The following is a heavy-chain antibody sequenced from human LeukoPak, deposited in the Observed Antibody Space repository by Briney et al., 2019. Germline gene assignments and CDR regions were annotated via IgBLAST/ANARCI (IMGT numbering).Heavy chain of an antibody. CDR3: AREDSLVGVGELKY. CDR1: GYTFTSYG. J-gene: IGHJ4*02. D-gene: IGHD3-16*01. Sequence: ASVKVSCKAYGYTFTSYGISWLRQAPGQGLEWMGWISPYNGDTNYAQKLQGRVTMTTNTSTSTAYMELRSLRSDDTAVYYCAREDSLVGVGELKYWGQGTLVTVSS. V-gene: IGHV1-18*04. CDR2: ISPYNGDT.